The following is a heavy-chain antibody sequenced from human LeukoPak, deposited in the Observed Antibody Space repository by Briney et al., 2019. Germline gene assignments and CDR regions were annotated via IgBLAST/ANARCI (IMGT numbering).Heavy chain of an antibody. CDR1: GFTFSSYG. J-gene: IGHJ4*02. D-gene: IGHD3-22*01. Sequence: GRSLRLSCAASGFTFSSYGMHWVRQAPGKGLEWVAVIWYDGSNKYYADSVKGRFTISRDNSKNTLYLQMNSLRAEDTAVYYCARDGLVYYDSSGYPESIDYWGQGTLVTVSS. V-gene: IGHV3-33*01. CDR2: IWYDGSNK. CDR3: ARDGLVYYDSSGYPESIDY.